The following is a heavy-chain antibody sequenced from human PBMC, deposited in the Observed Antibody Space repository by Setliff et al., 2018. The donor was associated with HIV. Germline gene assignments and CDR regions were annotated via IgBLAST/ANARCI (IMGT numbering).Heavy chain of an antibody. D-gene: IGHD6-13*01. CDR1: GGSISRSSYY. CDR3: ARGVAAAGL. Sequence: SETLSLTCTVSGGSISRSSYYWAWIRQPPGKGLEWIGNIFYSGHTFYNPSLRSRVTISVDTSKNQFSLKLSSVTAADTAVYYCARGVAAAGLWGRGTLVTVSS. V-gene: IGHV4-39*07. J-gene: IGHJ4*02. CDR2: IFYSGHT.